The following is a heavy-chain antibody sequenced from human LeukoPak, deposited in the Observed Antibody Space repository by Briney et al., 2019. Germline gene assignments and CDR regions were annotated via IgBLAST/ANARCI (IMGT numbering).Heavy chain of an antibody. CDR1: GGSISSGGYY. CDR3: ARVARNYYGSGSDTFDY. V-gene: IGHV4-31*03. J-gene: IGHJ4*02. D-gene: IGHD3-10*01. Sequence: SETLSLTCTVSGGSISSGGYYWSWIRQHPWKGLEWIGYIYYSGSTYYNPSLKSRVTISVDTSKNQFSLKLSSVTAADTAVYYCARVARNYYGSGSDTFDYWGQGTLVTVSS. CDR2: IYYSGST.